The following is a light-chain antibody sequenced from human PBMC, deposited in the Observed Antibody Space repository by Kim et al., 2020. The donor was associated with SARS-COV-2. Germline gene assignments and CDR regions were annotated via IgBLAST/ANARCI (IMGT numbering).Light chain of an antibody. CDR1: SSDVGGYNY. J-gene: IGLJ1*01. V-gene: IGLV2-8*01. CDR3: SSYADKV. CDR2: EVS. Sequence: GSPGQSVTISCTGTSSDVGGYNYVSWYQQHPGKAPKLMIYEVSKRPSGVPDRFSGSKSGNTASLTVSGLQAEDEADYYCSSYADKVFGTGTKVTVL.